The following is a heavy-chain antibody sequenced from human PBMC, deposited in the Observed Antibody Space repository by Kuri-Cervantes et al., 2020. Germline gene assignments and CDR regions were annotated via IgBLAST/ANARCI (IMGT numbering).Heavy chain of an antibody. CDR3: AGVIEYSSGYDY. Sequence: ASVQVSCKDSGYTFTSYDINWVRQATGQGLEWMGWMNPNSGNTGYAQKVQGRVTTTRNTSISTAYMELSSLRSEDTAVYYCAGVIEYSSGYDYWGQGTLVTVSS. CDR2: MNPNSGNT. D-gene: IGHD6-25*01. CDR1: GYTFTSYD. J-gene: IGHJ4*02. V-gene: IGHV1-8*01.